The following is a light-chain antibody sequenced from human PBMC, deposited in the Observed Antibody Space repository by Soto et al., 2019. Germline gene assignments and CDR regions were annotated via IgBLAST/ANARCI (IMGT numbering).Light chain of an antibody. J-gene: IGKJ4*02. CDR2: AAS. CDR3: QQYDSYPLT. CDR1: QGISSY. Sequence: AIRMTQSPSSFSASIGDRVTITCQASQGISSYLAWYQQKPGKAPKLLIYAASTLQSGVPSRFSGSGSGTDFTFTISCLQSEDFATYYCQQYDSYPLTFGRGTKVEIK. V-gene: IGKV1-8*01.